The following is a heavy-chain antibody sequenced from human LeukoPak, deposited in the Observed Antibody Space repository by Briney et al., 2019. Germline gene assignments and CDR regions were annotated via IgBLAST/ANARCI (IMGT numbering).Heavy chain of an antibody. V-gene: IGHV3-30*03. CDR3: ALTPYRYFYYHLDV. Sequence: GGSLRLSCAVSEFSFYSYGFHWVRQAPGKGLEWVAFIASDGSDKYYADSVKGRFTISRDNSKSTLFLQMNSLRAEDTAVYYCALTPYRYFYYHLDVWGQGTTVTVSS. CDR1: EFSFYSYG. CDR2: IASDGSDK. J-gene: IGHJ6*02.